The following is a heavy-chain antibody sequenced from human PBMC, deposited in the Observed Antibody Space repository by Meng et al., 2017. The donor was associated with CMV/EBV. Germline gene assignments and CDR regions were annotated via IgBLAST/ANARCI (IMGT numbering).Heavy chain of an antibody. J-gene: IGHJ6*02. CDR2: NSSSSSYI. CDR1: GFTFSSYS. CDR3: ARSTKVVVPAAIHYYYGMDV. D-gene: IGHD2-2*01. Sequence: GGSLRLSCAASGFTFSSYSMNWVRQAPGKGLEWVSSNSSSSSYIYYADSVKGRFTISRDNAKNSLYLQMNSLRAKDTAVYYCARSTKVVVPAAIHYYYGMDVWGQGTTVTVSS. V-gene: IGHV3-21*01.